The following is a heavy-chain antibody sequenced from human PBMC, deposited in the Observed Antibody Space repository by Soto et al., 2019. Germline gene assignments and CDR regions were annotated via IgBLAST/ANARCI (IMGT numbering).Heavy chain of an antibody. CDR3: ARQFAVAAFWFDP. Sequence: LRLSCAASGFTFSSYSMNWVRQAPGKGLEWVSSISSSSSYIYYADSVKGRFTISRDNAKNSLYLQMNSLRAEDTAVYYCARQFAVAAFWFDPWGQGTLVTVSS. D-gene: IGHD6-19*01. CDR1: GFTFSSYS. J-gene: IGHJ5*02. V-gene: IGHV3-21*01. CDR2: ISSSSSYI.